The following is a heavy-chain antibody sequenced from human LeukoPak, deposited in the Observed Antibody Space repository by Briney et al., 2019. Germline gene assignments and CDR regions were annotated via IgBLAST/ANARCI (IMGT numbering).Heavy chain of an antibody. CDR2: IRSKANSYAT. CDR3: TRSPYYYDSSGYCYVRYFDY. CDR1: GFTFSGSA. Sequence: PGGSLRLSCAASGFTFSGSAMHWVRQASGKGLEWVGRIRSKANSYATAYAASVKGRFTISRDDSKNTAYLQMNSLKTEDTAVYYCTRSPYYYDSSGYCYVRYFDYWGQRTLVTVSS. V-gene: IGHV3-73*01. J-gene: IGHJ4*02. D-gene: IGHD3-22*01.